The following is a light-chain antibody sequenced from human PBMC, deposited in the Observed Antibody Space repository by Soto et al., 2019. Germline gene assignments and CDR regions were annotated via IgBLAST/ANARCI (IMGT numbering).Light chain of an antibody. CDR3: QQYVSSSIT. J-gene: IGKJ5*01. V-gene: IGKV3-20*01. Sequence: EIVLTQSPGTLSLSPGERATLSCRASQSVSSSYLAWYQQKPGQAPRLLIYGASSRATGIPDRFSGTGSGTDFTLTISRLEPEDFAVYYCQQYVSSSITFCQGTRLEIK. CDR1: QSVSSSY. CDR2: GAS.